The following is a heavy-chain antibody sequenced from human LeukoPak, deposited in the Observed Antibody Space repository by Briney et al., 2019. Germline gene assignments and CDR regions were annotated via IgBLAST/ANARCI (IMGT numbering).Heavy chain of an antibody. Sequence: GGSLRLSCAASGFTFDDYAMHWVRQAPGKGLEWVSAINWNSGNIGYADSVKGRFTISRDNAKNSLYLQMNSLRAEDTAVYYCARGTGIATIDYWGQGTLVTVSS. CDR1: GFTFDDYA. CDR3: ARGTGIATIDY. CDR2: INWNSGNI. D-gene: IGHD1-14*01. J-gene: IGHJ4*02. V-gene: IGHV3-9*01.